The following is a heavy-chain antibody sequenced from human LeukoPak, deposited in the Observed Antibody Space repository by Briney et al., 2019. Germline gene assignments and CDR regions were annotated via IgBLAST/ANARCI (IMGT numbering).Heavy chain of an antibody. CDR2: INHSGST. J-gene: IGHJ5*02. D-gene: IGHD3-10*01. Sequence: SETLSLTCAVYGGSFSGYYWSWIRQPPGKGLEWIGEINHSGSTKYNPSLKRRVTISVDTSKTHFSLKLSSVTAADTAVYYCARTLSSMVRGVITPRFDPWGQGTLVTVSS. CDR3: ARTLSSMVRGVITPRFDP. V-gene: IGHV4-34*01. CDR1: GGSFSGYY.